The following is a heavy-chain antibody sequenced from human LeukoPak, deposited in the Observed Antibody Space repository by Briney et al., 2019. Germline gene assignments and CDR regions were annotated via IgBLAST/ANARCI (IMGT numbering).Heavy chain of an antibody. V-gene: IGHV4-34*01. CDR2: INHSGST. CDR1: GGSFSGYY. CDR3: ARQGHSAFDI. Sequence: SETLSLTCAVYGGSFSGYYWSWIRQPPGKGLEWIGEINHSGSTNYNPSLKSRVTISVDTSKNQFSLKLSSVTAADTAVYYCARQGHSAFDIWGQGTMVTVSS. J-gene: IGHJ3*02.